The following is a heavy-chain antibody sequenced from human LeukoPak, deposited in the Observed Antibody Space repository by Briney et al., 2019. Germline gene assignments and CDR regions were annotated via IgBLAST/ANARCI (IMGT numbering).Heavy chain of an antibody. CDR2: INPNSGGT. Sequence: ASVKVSCKASGYTFTSYYMHWVRQAPGQGLEWMGWINPNSGGTNYAQKFQGRVTMTRDTSISTAYMELSRLRSDDTAVYYCAREAPLNPGAHFDYWGQGTLVTVSS. D-gene: IGHD1-26*01. CDR3: AREAPLNPGAHFDY. V-gene: IGHV1-2*02. CDR1: GYTFTSYY. J-gene: IGHJ4*02.